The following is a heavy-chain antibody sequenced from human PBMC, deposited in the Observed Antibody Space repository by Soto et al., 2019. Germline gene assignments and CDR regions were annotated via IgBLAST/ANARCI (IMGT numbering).Heavy chain of an antibody. D-gene: IGHD3-10*01. J-gene: IGHJ5*02. V-gene: IGHV4-59*08. CDR1: GGSISSYY. CDR3: ARHRPPRNYYGSGSRNWFDP. CDR2: IYYSGST. Sequence: SETLSLTCTVSGGSISSYYWSWIRQPPGKGLEWIGYIYYSGSTNYNPSLKSRVTISVDTSKNQFSLKLSSVTAADTAVYYCARHRPPRNYYGSGSRNWFDPWGQGTLVTVSS.